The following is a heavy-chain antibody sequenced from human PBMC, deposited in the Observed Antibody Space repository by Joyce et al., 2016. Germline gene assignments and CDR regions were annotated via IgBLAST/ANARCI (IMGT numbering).Heavy chain of an antibody. V-gene: IGHV3-7*01. J-gene: IGHJ6*02. CDR3: ARSGGEDYGDHHALDV. Sequence: EVQLLESGGGLVQPGGSLRLSCAASSFTFSNYCMTWVRQAPGKGLEFVANIKQDGSEIYFVDSVKGRFTISRDNAKNTLYLQMNSLRAEDTAVYYCARSGGEDYGDHHALDVWGQGTTVTVSS. CDR2: IKQDGSEI. D-gene: IGHD4-17*01. CDR1: SFTFSNYC.